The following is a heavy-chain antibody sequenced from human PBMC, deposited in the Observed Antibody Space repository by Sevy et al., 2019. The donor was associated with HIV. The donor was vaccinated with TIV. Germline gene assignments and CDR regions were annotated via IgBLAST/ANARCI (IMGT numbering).Heavy chain of an antibody. D-gene: IGHD3-22*01. Sequence: SETLSLTCTVSGVSISSFYWSWIRQPPGKGLEWIGNIYYSGSTNYNPSLKSRVTISVDTSKNQFSLKLSSVTAADTAVYYCARRYFYDSRGPTVFDYWGQGTLVTVSS. CDR3: ARRYFYDSRGPTVFDY. J-gene: IGHJ4*02. CDR1: GVSISSFY. V-gene: IGHV4-59*13. CDR2: IYYSGST.